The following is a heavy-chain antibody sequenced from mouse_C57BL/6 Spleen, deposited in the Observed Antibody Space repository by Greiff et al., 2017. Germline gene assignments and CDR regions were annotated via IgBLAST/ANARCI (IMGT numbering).Heavy chain of an antibody. V-gene: IGHV2-2*01. CDR3: AIHYDDSSLYAMDY. CDR2: IWSGGST. CDR1: GFSLTSYG. Sequence: QVQLKESGPGLVQPSQSLSITCTVSGFSLTSYGVHWVRQSPGKGLEWLGVIWSGGSTDYNAAFISRLSISKDNSKSKVFYKMISLQAADTAIYYCAIHYDDSSLYAMDYWGQGTSVTVSS. D-gene: IGHD1-1*01. J-gene: IGHJ4*01.